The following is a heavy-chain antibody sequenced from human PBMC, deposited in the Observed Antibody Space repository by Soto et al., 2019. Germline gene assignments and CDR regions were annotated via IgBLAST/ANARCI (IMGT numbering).Heavy chain of an antibody. CDR3: ARFFGVVIKHRYYYGMDV. CDR1: GFTFSSYS. CDR2: ISSSSSYI. V-gene: IGHV3-21*01. Sequence: EVQLVESGGGLVKPGGYLRLSCAASGFTFSSYSMNWVRQATGKGLEWVSSISSSSSYIYYADSVKGRFTISRDNAKNSLYLQMNSLRAEDTAVYYCARFFGVVIKHRYYYGMDVWGQGTTVTVSS. J-gene: IGHJ6*02. D-gene: IGHD3-3*01.